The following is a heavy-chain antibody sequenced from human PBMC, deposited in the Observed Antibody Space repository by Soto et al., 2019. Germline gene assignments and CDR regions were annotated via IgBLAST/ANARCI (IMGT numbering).Heavy chain of an antibody. V-gene: IGHV1-69*01. CDR3: ARDNWKAMVRGVITAPYYYYGMDV. CDR1: GGTFSSYA. J-gene: IGHJ6*02. CDR2: IIPIFGTA. Sequence: QVQLVQSGAEVKKPGSSVKVSCKASGGTFSSYAISWVRQAPGQGLEWMGGIIPIFGTANYAQKFQGRVTITADESTRTVYMELSSLRSEDTAVYYCARDNWKAMVRGVITAPYYYYGMDVWGQGTTVTVSS. D-gene: IGHD3-10*01.